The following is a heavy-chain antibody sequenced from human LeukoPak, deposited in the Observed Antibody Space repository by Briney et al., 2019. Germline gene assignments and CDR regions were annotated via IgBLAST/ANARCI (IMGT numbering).Heavy chain of an antibody. CDR1: GFTVSSNY. Sequence: GGSLRLSCAASGFTVSSNYMSWVRRAPGKGLEWVGHIRSKPNNYATAYAASVKGRFTISRDDSKNTAYLQMNSLKIEDTAVYYCTRPLGAAAGTYFDPWGQGTLVTVSS. D-gene: IGHD6-13*01. J-gene: IGHJ5*02. V-gene: IGHV3-73*01. CDR3: TRPLGAAAGTYFDP. CDR2: IRSKPNNYAT.